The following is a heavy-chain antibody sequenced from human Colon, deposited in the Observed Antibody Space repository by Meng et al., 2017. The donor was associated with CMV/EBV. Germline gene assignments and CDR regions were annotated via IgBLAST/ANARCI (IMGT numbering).Heavy chain of an antibody. CDR2: INPNSGGT. Sequence: ASVKVSCKASGYTFTGYYMHWVRQAPGQGLEWMGWINPNSGGTNYAQKFQGRVTMTRDTSISTAYMELSRLRSDDTAMYYCARGGGANRPYCSSTSCRYYYYGMDVWGQGTTVTVSS. J-gene: IGHJ6*02. CDR1: GYTFTGYY. CDR3: ARGGGANRPYCSSTSCRYYYYGMDV. D-gene: IGHD2-2*01. V-gene: IGHV1-2*02.